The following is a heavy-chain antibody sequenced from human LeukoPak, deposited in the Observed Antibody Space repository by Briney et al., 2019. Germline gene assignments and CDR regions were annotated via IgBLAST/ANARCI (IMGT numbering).Heavy chain of an antibody. D-gene: IGHD7-27*01. J-gene: IGHJ6*02. Sequence: PSETLSLTCTVSGGSISSYYWSWIRQPPGDRLEWIGYIYYSGSTNYNPSLQRRVTISVDTSKNQFSLKLSSVTAADTAVYYCARVRPITGEISYYGMDVWGQGTTVTVSS. CDR1: GGSISSYY. CDR3: ARVRPITGEISYYGMDV. V-gene: IGHV4-59*01. CDR2: IYYSGST.